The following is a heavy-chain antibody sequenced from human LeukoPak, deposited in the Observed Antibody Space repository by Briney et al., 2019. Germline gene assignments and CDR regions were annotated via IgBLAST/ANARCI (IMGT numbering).Heavy chain of an antibody. CDR2: IWYDGSST. CDR1: GFTFSSYG. Sequence: GGSLRLSCAASGFTFSSYGMHWVRQAPGKGLEWVAMIWYDGSSTYYADSVKGRFTISRDNSKNTLFLQMDSLRAEDTAVYYCARDRSTTHFDYWGQGTLVTVSS. V-gene: IGHV3-33*01. J-gene: IGHJ4*02. D-gene: IGHD5/OR15-5a*01. CDR3: ARDRSTTHFDY.